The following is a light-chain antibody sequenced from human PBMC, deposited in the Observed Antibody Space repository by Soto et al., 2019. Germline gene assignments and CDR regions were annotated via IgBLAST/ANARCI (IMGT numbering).Light chain of an antibody. CDR1: QSISIY. CDR3: QQSDSTPYT. J-gene: IGKJ2*01. V-gene: IGKV1-39*01. CDR2: LVS. Sequence: DIQMTQSPSSLSASVGDRVTITCRASQSISIYLNWYQQRPGKAPKLLLYLVSGLQSGVPSRFSGSGSGTDFTLTISSLQPEDFATYYCQQSDSTPYTFGQGTKLEIK.